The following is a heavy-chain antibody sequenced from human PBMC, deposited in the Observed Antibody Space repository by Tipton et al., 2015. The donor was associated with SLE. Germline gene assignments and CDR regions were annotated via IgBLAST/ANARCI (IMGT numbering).Heavy chain of an antibody. J-gene: IGHJ1*01. Sequence: TLSLTCTVSGGSISSHYWSWIRQPPGKGLEWIGYIYYSGSTNYNPSLKSRVTISVDTSKNQFSLKLSSVTAADTAVYYCARERMVYARGYFQHWGQGTLVTVSS. CDR2: IYYSGST. CDR3: ARERMVYARGYFQH. CDR1: GGSISSHY. V-gene: IGHV4-59*11. D-gene: IGHD2-8*01.